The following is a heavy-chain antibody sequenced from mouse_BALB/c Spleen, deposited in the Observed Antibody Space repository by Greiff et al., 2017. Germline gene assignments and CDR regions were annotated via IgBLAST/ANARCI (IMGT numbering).Heavy chain of an antibody. Sequence: QVQLQQPGAELVKPGASVKLSCKASGYTFTSYWMHWVKQRPGQGLEWIGEINPSIGRTNYNEKFKSKATLTVDKSSSTAYMQLSSLTSEDSAVYYCARSGGYPWFAYWGQGTLVTVSA. CDR3: ARSGGYPWFAY. CDR2: INPSIGRT. V-gene: IGHV1S81*02. D-gene: IGHD2-2*01. J-gene: IGHJ3*01. CDR1: GYTFTSYW.